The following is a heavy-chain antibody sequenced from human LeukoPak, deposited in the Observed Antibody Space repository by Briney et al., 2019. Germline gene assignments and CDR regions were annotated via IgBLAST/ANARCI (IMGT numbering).Heavy chain of an antibody. CDR3: AKGLEDYDSSGYSQYFDY. V-gene: IGHV3-53*05. CDR2: IYSGGST. D-gene: IGHD3-22*01. J-gene: IGHJ4*02. CDR1: GFTVSSNY. Sequence: QAGGSLRLSCAASGFTVSSNYMSWVRQAPGKGLEWVSVIYSGGSTYYADSVKGRFTISRDNSKNTLYLQMNSLRAEDTAVYYCAKGLEDYDSSGYSQYFDYWGQGTLVTVSS.